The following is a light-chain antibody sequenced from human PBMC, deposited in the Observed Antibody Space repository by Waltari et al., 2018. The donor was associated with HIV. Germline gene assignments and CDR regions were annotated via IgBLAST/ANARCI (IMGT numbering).Light chain of an antibody. J-gene: IGLJ2*01. CDR2: EDT. V-gene: IGLV3-1*01. Sequence: SYALSQPPSVSVSPGQTANITCSGDKLEKKYVSWYQQSPGQPPFLFFYEDTRRPSWVPERISGSNSGNIATLTIGGTQAMEEADYYCQVWDSSTGVFGGGAKLTVL. CDR3: QVWDSSTGV. CDR1: KLEKKY.